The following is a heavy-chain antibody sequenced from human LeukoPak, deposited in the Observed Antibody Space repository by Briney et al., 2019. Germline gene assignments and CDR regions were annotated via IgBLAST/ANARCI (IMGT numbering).Heavy chain of an antibody. CDR3: ARGRGYCSGGSCYGHAFDI. CDR2: IKQDGSEE. D-gene: IGHD2-15*01. CDR1: GFTFSSYE. V-gene: IGHV3-7*03. Sequence: GGSLRLSCAASGFTFSSYEMNWVRQAPGKGLEWVANIKQDGSEEYYVDSVKGRFTISRDNAKNSLYLQMNSLRAEDTAVYYCARGRGYCSGGSCYGHAFDIWGQGTMVTVSS. J-gene: IGHJ3*02.